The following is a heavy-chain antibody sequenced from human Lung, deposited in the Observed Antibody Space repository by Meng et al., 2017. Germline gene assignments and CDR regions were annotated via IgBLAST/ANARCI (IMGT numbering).Heavy chain of an antibody. CDR3: ARGPTTMAHDFDY. V-gene: IGHV4-34*01. CDR2: INHSGST. CDR1: GGSFSDYY. J-gene: IGHJ4*02. D-gene: IGHD4-11*01. Sequence: QVQLQQWGAGLLKPSETLSLTCVVSGGSFSDYYGSWFRQPPGKGLEWIGEINHSGSTNYNPSLESRATISVDTSQNNLSLKLSSVTAADSAVYYCARGPTTMAHDFDYWGQGTLVTVSS.